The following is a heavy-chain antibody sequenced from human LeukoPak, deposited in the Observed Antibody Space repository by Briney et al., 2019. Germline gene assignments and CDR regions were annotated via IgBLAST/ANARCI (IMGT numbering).Heavy chain of an antibody. CDR1: GFTFSTYG. D-gene: IGHD1-26*01. CDR3: ARGGLTIAEATTSWFLDY. V-gene: IGHV3-33*08. J-gene: IGHJ4*02. Sequence: GGSLRLSCAASGFTFSTYGMHWVRRAQGKGLEWVALTWYDGSNKNYADSVKGRFIISRDNSKTTLYWQIDGLRGADTAVYYCARGGLTIAEATTSWFLDYWGQGTLVTVSS. CDR2: TWYDGSNK.